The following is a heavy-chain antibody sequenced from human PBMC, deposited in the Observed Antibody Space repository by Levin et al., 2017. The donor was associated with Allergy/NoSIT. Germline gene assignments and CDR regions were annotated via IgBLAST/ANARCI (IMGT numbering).Heavy chain of an antibody. D-gene: IGHD2-2*01. CDR1: GGSISSGGYY. V-gene: IGHV4-31*03. CDR3: ARGYCSSTSGRTTGAFDI. CDR2: IYYSGST. J-gene: IGHJ3*02. Sequence: PSETLSLTCTVSGGSISSGGYYWSWIRQHPGKGLEWIGYIYYSGSTYYNPSLKSRVTISVDTSKNQFSLKLSSVTAADTAVYYCARGYCSSTSGRTTGAFDIWGQGTTVTVSS.